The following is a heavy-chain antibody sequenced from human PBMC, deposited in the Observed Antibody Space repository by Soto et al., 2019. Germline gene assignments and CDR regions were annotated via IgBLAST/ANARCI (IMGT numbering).Heavy chain of an antibody. J-gene: IGHJ4*02. D-gene: IGHD4-17*01. Sequence: GGTLRPSCTASGFTFDDFAMHWVRQVPGKGLEWVSGINWNTVNIAYADSVKGRFTISRDNVKNSLYMQMNSLKTEETALYDCSRGSHSDYGDYVCFEFWGQGAMVTVSS. V-gene: IGHV3-9*01. CDR3: SRGSHSDYGDYVCFEF. CDR1: GFTFDDFA. CDR2: INWNTVNI.